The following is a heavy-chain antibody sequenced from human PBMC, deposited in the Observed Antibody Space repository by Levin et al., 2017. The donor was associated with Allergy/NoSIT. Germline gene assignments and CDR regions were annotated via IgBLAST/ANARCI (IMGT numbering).Heavy chain of an antibody. CDR3: AKSAAYGPPRLHFDN. CDR1: GFIFRTHA. Sequence: LSLTCAASGFIFRTHAISWVRQTPGKGLEWVSTIGNSDDTYYADSVKGRFTISRDNSRNTLYLQMNSLRVDDTAVYYCAKSAAYGPPRLHFDNWGQGTLVTVSS. V-gene: IGHV3-23*01. CDR2: IGNSDDT. J-gene: IGHJ4*02. D-gene: IGHD3-10*01.